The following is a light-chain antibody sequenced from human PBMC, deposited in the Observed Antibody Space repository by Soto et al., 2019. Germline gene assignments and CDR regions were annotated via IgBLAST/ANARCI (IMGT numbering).Light chain of an antibody. CDR2: AAA. CDR1: QSAESHY. J-gene: IGKJ2*01. Sequence: EIVLTQSPGTLSLSPGERATLSCRASQSAESHYLAWYQQTPGQAPRLLIYAAATRATGIPDRFSGSGSGTDFTLTISRLEPEDFAVYYCQLYGGSPIRYTFGQGTKLEIE. V-gene: IGKV3-20*01. CDR3: QLYGGSPIRYT.